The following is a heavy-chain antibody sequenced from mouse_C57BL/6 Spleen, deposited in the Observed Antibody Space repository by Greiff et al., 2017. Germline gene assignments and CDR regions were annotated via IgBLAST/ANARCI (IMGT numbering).Heavy chain of an antibody. V-gene: IGHV2-2*01. Sequence: QVQLKESGPGLVQPSQSLSITCTVSGFSLTSYGVHWVRQSPGKGLEWLGVIWSGGSTDYNAAFISRLSISKDNSKSQVFFKMNSLQADDTAIYYCARKAYYSNYYAMDYWGQGTSVTVSS. J-gene: IGHJ4*01. CDR3: ARKAYYSNYYAMDY. D-gene: IGHD2-5*01. CDR1: GFSLTSYG. CDR2: IWSGGST.